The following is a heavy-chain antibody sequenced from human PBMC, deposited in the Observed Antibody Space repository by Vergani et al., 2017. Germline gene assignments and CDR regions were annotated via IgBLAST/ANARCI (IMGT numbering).Heavy chain of an antibody. CDR3: ATKSCGTPGCQIGYFRE. V-gene: IGHV3-30*03. J-gene: IGHJ1*01. CDR1: GFTSSYYG. Sequence: QVHLVESGGGVVQPGRSLRLSCVVSGFTSSYYGMHWVRPAPGKGLEWVAGISYDGTQKYYADSVKGRFTISRDNSKSTLYLQMNSLRTEDTAVYYCATKSCGTPGCQIGYFREWGQGTMVTVSS. D-gene: IGHD1-1*01. CDR2: ISYDGTQK.